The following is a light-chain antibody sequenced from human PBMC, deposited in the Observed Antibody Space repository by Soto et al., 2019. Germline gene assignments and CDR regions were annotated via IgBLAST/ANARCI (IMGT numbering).Light chain of an antibody. V-gene: IGKV3-15*01. CDR1: QTISNT. J-gene: IGKJ4*01. CDR2: AAS. Sequence: EVVMTQSPATLSVSPGDKVSLSCRANQTISNTLAWYQQKPGQAPRLLIYAASTRATGVSARFSGSGSGTEFTLTISSLQSEDFTIYYFQYYNNWLATFGGGTKVDIK. CDR3: QYYNNWLAT.